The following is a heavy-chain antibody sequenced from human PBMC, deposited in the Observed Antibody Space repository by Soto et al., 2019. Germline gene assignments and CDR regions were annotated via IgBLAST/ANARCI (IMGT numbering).Heavy chain of an antibody. CDR2: LSGGAAVT. V-gene: IGHV3-23*01. CDR1: GFTFTIFA. Sequence: EVQLLESGGGLGQPGGSLRLSGAASGFTFTIFAMNWVRQAPGKGLEWVSGLSGGAAVTYYADSVKGRFTTSRDDSKNTPSLQINSLRVDDTAVYFCAKSGPTNYFDYWGQGTLVTV. J-gene: IGHJ4*02. CDR3: AKSGPTNYFDY.